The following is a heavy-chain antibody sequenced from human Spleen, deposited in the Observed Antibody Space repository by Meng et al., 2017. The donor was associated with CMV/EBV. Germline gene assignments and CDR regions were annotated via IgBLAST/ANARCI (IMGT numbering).Heavy chain of an antibody. CDR2: ISSSGTYI. Sequence: GESLKISCAASGFTFSYYSMNWVRQAPGKGLEWVSSISSSGTYIYNADSVKGRFTISRDNAKSSLYLEMSSLRAEDTAIYYCARGPRQLASPNYNGMDVWGQGTTVTVS. D-gene: IGHD6-6*01. V-gene: IGHV3-21*01. CDR1: GFTFSYYS. CDR3: ARGPRQLASPNYNGMDV. J-gene: IGHJ6*02.